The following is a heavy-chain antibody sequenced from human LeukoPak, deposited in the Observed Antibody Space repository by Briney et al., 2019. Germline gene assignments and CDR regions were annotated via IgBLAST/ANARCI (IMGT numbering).Heavy chain of an antibody. D-gene: IGHD5-18*01. CDR1: GFTFSSYE. V-gene: IGHV3-48*03. Sequence: GGSLRLSCAASGFTFSSYEMNWVRQAPGKGLEWVSYISSSGSTIYYADSVKGRFTISRDNAKNSLYLQMNSLRAKDTAVYYCARAGYSYGYWFDYWGQGTLVTVPS. CDR2: ISSSGSTI. CDR3: ARAGYSYGYWFDY. J-gene: IGHJ4*02.